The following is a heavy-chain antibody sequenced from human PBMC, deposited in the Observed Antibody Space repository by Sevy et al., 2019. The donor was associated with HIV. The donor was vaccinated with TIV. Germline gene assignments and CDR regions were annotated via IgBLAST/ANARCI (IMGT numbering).Heavy chain of an antibody. CDR1: GFTFSSYA. D-gene: IGHD6-19*01. CDR3: ANINPYSSGWYY. Sequence: GGSLRLSCAASGFTFSSYAMSWVRQAPGKGLEWVSAISGSGGSTYYADSVKGRFTISRDNAKNTLYLQMNSLRAEDTAVYYCANINPYSSGWYYWGQGTLVTVSS. J-gene: IGHJ4*02. CDR2: ISGSGGST. V-gene: IGHV3-23*01.